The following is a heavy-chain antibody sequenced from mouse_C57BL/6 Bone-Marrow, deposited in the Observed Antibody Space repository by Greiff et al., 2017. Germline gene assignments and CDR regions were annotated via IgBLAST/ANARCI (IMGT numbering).Heavy chain of an antibody. J-gene: IGHJ4*01. D-gene: IGHD1-1*01. Sequence: EVKLEESGGGLLQPGGSINLSCVSSGFPFSNYWMNWVRQSPEKGLEWVAQIRLKSDHYATHYAVSVTGRFTISRADSKSCVYLQRINLGAADTGIYYCTGDCSPYYYAIDDWGQGTSVTVSS. V-gene: IGHV6-3*01. CDR1: GFPFSNYW. CDR2: IRLKSDHYAT. CDR3: TGDCSPYYYAIDD.